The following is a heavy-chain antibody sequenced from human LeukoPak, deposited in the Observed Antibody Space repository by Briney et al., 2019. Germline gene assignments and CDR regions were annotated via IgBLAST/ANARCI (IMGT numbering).Heavy chain of an antibody. J-gene: IGHJ4*02. CDR3: AREPQTLGYCSSTSCKGFDY. D-gene: IGHD2-2*01. V-gene: IGHV1-2*02. CDR1: GYTFTGYY. Sequence: ASVKVSCKASGYTFTGYYMHWVRQAPGQGLEWMGWINPNSGGTNYAQKFQGRVTMTRDTSISTAYMELSRLSSDDTAVYYCAREPQTLGYCSSTSCKGFDYWGQGTLVTVSS. CDR2: INPNSGGT.